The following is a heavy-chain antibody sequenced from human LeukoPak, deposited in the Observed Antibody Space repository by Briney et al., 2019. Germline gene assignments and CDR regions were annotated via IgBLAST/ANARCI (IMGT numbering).Heavy chain of an antibody. CDR3: ARDSVGATNYFDY. CDR1: GFTVSRNY. Sequence: GGSLRLSCAASGFTVSRNYMTWVRQAPGKGLEWVAVISYDGSNKYYADSVKGRFTISRDNSKNTLYLQMNSLRAEDTAVYYCARDSVGATNYFDYWGREPWSPSPQ. V-gene: IGHV3-30-3*01. D-gene: IGHD1-26*01. J-gene: IGHJ4*02. CDR2: ISYDGSNK.